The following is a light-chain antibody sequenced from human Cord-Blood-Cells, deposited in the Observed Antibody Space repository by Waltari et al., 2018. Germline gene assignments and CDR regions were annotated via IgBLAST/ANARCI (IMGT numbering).Light chain of an antibody. CDR2: EDS. CDR3: CSYAGSSTSRV. Sequence: QSALTQPASVSGSPGQSITISCTGTSSDVGSYNLVSWYQQHPGKAPKLMIYEDSKRPSGVSNRFSGSKSGNTASLTISGLQAEDEADYYCCSYAGSSTSRVFGGGTKLTVL. V-gene: IGLV2-23*01. CDR1: SSDVGSYNL. J-gene: IGLJ3*02.